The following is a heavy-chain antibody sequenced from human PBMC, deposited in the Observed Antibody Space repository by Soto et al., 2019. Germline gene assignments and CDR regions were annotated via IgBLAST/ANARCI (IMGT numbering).Heavy chain of an antibody. J-gene: IGHJ6*03. CDR3: ARDFYFVVVRALFYMDV. CDR2: ISSSSSTI. V-gene: IGHV3-48*01. Sequence: GGSLRLSCAASGFTFSSYSMNWVRQAPGKGLEWVSYISSSSSTIYYADSVKGRFTISRDNAKNSLYLQMNSLRAEDTAVYYCARDFYFVVVRALFYMDVWGKGPSGTV. D-gene: IGHD2-2*01. CDR1: GFTFSSYS.